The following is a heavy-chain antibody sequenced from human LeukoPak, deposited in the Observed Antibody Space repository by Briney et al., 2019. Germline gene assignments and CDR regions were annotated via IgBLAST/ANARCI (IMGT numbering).Heavy chain of an antibody. Sequence: SETLSLTCSVSGGSISNYYWSWFRQPPGKGLEWIGYIHYSGSTNHNPSLGSRVTISLDTSKKQFSLRLSSVTAADTAVYYCASSDWNYARWGQGTLVTVSS. CDR1: GGSISNYY. J-gene: IGHJ4*02. CDR3: ASSDWNYAR. CDR2: IHYSGST. V-gene: IGHV4-59*08. D-gene: IGHD1-7*01.